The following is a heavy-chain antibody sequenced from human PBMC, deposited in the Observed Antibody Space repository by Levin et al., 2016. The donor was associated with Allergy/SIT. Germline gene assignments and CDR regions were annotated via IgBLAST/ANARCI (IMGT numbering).Heavy chain of an antibody. CDR3: AGGVPTENYDGSGYLENWVDS. J-gene: IGHJ5*01. Sequence: SVKVSCKASGGSFKNYDISWVRQAPGQGLEWMGGVIPMYAQKFQGRVTITADKSTGTSYMELDSLTSEDTAVYYCAGGVPTENYDGSGYLENWVDSWGQGTLVTVSS. CDR1: GGSFKNYD. V-gene: IGHV1-69*06. D-gene: IGHD3-22*01. CDR2: VIPM.